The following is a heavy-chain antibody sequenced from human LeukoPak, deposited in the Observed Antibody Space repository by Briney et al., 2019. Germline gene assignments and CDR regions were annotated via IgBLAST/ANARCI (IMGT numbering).Heavy chain of an antibody. CDR3: ARDPGIWQQLGYFDY. D-gene: IGHD5-24*01. CDR2: IYYSGST. CDR1: GGSISSGGYY. J-gene: IGHJ4*02. Sequence: SETLSLTCTVSGGSISSGGYYWSWIRQHPGKGLEWIGYIYYSGSTYYNPSLKSRVTISVDTSKNQFSLKLSSVTAADTAVYYCARDPGIWQQLGYFDYWGQGSLVTVSS. V-gene: IGHV4-31*03.